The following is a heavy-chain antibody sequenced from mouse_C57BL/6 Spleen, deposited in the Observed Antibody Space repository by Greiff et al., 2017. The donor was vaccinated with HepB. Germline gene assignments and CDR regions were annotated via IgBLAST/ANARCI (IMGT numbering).Heavy chain of an antibody. J-gene: IGHJ2*01. Sequence: EVKLMESEGGLVQPGSSMKLSCTASGFTFSDYYMAWVRQVPEKGLEWVANINYDGSSTYYLDSLKSRFIISRDNAKNILYLQMSSLKSEDTATYYCARGGIRFDYWGQGTTLTVSS. CDR2: INYDGSST. V-gene: IGHV5-16*01. CDR3: ARGGIRFDY. CDR1: GFTFSDYY.